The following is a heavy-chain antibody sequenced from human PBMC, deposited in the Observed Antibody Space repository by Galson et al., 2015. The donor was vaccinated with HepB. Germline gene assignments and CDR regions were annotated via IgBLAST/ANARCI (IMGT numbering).Heavy chain of an antibody. CDR2: INPNSGGT. CDR3: ARVRTVTTAYYYYMDV. D-gene: IGHD4-17*01. CDR1: GYTFTGYY. Sequence: SVKVSCKASGYTFTGYYMHWVRQAPGQGLEWMGRINPNSGGTNYAQKFQGRVTMTRDTSISTAYMELSRLRSDDTAVYYCARVRTVTTAYYYYMDVWGKGTTVTVSS. V-gene: IGHV1-2*06. J-gene: IGHJ6*03.